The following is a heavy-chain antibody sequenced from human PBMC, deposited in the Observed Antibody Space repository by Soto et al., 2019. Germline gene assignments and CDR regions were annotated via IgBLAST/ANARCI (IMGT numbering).Heavy chain of an antibody. CDR2: ISGSGGST. CDR3: AKQGPNSRDKHDAFDI. Sequence: GGSLRLSCAASGFTFSSYAMSWVRQAPGKGLEWVSAISGSGGSTYYADSVKGRFTTSRDNSKNTLYLQMNSLRAEDTAVYYCAKQGPNSRDKHDAFDIWGQGTMVTVSS. D-gene: IGHD1-7*01. J-gene: IGHJ3*02. V-gene: IGHV3-23*01. CDR1: GFTFSSYA.